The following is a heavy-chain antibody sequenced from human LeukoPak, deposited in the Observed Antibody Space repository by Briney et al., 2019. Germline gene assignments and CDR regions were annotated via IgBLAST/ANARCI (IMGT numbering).Heavy chain of an antibody. CDR3: ATRSSHTSSWYVYLFWDY. J-gene: IGHJ4*01. D-gene: IGHD6-13*01. Sequence: TGGSLRLSCAASGFTFSNYWMTWVRQAPGKGLEWVASINLDGSENYYVDSVKGRFTISRDNAKNSLCLQMNSLRAEDTAVYYCATRSSHTSSWYVYLFWDYWGPGTLVTVSS. V-gene: IGHV3-7*02. CDR1: GFTFSNYW. CDR2: INLDGSEN.